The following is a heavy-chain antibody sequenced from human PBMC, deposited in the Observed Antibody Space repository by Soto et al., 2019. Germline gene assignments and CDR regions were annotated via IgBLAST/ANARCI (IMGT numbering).Heavy chain of an antibody. D-gene: IGHD3-16*02. J-gene: IGHJ6*02. CDR2: VSNHGNRK. V-gene: IGHV3-30*04. CDR3: ARERIPGVIVFSNYGMDV. Sequence: PGGSLRLSCDASGFPFDSYPMHCVRQAPGKGLEGLAFVSNHGNRKKYADSVRGRFTISRDNSNFTLYLQTSDLRADDTAVYYCARERIPGVIVFSNYGMDVWGPGTTVTVSS. CDR1: GFPFDSYP.